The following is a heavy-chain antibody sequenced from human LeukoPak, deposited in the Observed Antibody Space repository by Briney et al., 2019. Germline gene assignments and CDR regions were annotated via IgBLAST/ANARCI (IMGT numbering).Heavy chain of an antibody. V-gene: IGHV1-2*02. Sequence: ASVKVSCKASGYTFTSYDINWVRQATGQGLEWMGWMNPNSGGTNYAQKFQGRVTMTRDTSTSTAYMELSRLRSDDTAVYYCARPLGSWYLNWFDPWGQGTLVTVSS. J-gene: IGHJ5*02. CDR2: MNPNSGGT. D-gene: IGHD6-13*01. CDR3: ARPLGSWYLNWFDP. CDR1: GYTFTSYD.